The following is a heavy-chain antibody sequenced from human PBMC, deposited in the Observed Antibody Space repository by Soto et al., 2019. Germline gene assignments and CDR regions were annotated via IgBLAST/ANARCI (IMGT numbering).Heavy chain of an antibody. CDR3: TKDRNSLMLVVPATEYFQH. Sequence: GGSLRLSCAASGFLFSNYAMSWVRQAPGKGLEWVSSFSGSGVHTYYADSVKGRFTISRDNSKNTLYLQINSLRAEDTAIYYCTKDRNSLMLVVPATEYFQHWGQGTLVTVSS. CDR1: GFLFSNYA. CDR2: FSGSGVHT. D-gene: IGHD2-15*01. J-gene: IGHJ1*01. V-gene: IGHV3-23*01.